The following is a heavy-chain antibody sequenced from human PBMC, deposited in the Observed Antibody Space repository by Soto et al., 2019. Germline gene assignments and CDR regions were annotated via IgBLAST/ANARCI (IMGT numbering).Heavy chain of an antibody. CDR1: GGSISSGGYS. V-gene: IGHV4-31*11. D-gene: IGHD3-22*01. J-gene: IGHJ6*02. CDR2: IYYSGST. Sequence: KPSETLSLTCAVSGGSISSGGYSWSWIRQPPGKGLEWIGYIYYSGSTYYKPSLKSRVTISVDTSKNQLSLKLSSVTAADTAVYYCAKVGMGNVDYYDSSGYPYGMDVWGQGTTVTVSS. CDR3: AKVGMGNVDYYDSSGYPYGMDV.